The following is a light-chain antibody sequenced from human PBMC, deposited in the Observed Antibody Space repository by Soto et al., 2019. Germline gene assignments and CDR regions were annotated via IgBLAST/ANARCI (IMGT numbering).Light chain of an antibody. J-gene: IGKJ1*01. CDR2: TAS. Sequence: DIQMTQSPSSLSASVGDRVTITCRASQSISSYLNWYQQKPGKAPKLLIHTASSLHSGVPSRFSGSGSGTDFTLTISSLGPEDFATYYCQQFYSTPWTFGQGTQVE. V-gene: IGKV1-39*01. CDR1: QSISSY. CDR3: QQFYSTPWT.